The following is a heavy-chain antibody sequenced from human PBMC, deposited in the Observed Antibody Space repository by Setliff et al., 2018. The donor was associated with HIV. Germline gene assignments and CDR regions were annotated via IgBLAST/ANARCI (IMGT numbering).Heavy chain of an antibody. V-gene: IGHV4-34*01. J-gene: IGHJ3*02. Sequence: SETLSLTCAVYGGSFSNYYWSWIRQPPGKGLEWIGEINCSGSTKYNPSLKSRVTMSVDTSKNQFSLKLNSVTAADTAVYYCARYVAYDEDDFDIWGQGTMVTVSS. CDR1: GGSFSNYY. D-gene: IGHD3-16*01. CDR2: INCSGST. CDR3: ARYVAYDEDDFDI.